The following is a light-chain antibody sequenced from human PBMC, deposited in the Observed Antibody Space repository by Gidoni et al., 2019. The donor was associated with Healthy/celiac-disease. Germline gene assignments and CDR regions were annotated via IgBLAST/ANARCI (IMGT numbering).Light chain of an antibody. CDR1: QSVSSSY. Sequence: ELVLTQSPGTLSLSPWERATLSCRASQSVSSSYLAWYQQKPGQAPRLLIYGASSRATGIPDRFSGSGSGTDFTLTISRLDPEDFAVYYCQQYGSSPVTFGPGTKVDIK. J-gene: IGKJ3*01. CDR3: QQYGSSPVT. CDR2: GAS. V-gene: IGKV3-20*01.